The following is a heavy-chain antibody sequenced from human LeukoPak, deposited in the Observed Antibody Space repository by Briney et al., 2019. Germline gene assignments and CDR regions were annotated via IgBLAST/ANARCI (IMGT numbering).Heavy chain of an antibody. CDR2: SSSSSSTI. D-gene: IGHD2-2*02. CDR3: AKCSSSTSCYTSFDY. CDR1: GFTFSSYS. Sequence: GGSLRLSCAASGFTFSSYSMNWVRQAPGKGLEWVSYSSSSSSTIYYADSVKGRFTISRDNAKNSLYLQMNSLRAEDTAVYYCAKCSSSTSCYTSFDYWGQGTLVTVSS. V-gene: IGHV3-48*01. J-gene: IGHJ4*02.